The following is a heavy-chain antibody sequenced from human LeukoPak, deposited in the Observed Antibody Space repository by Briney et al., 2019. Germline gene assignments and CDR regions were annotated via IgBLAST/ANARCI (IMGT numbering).Heavy chain of an antibody. CDR1: GGSFSGYY. D-gene: IGHD3-22*01. J-gene: IGHJ3*02. CDR2: ITSDGSST. V-gene: IGHV3-74*01. CDR3: ARAVRTYDSSGDYLDAFDI. Sequence: ETLSLTCAVYGGSFSGYYWSWIRQPPGKGLEWVSRITSDGSSTSYADSVKGRFTISRDNTKNTLYLQMKSLRAEDTAVYYCARAVRTYDSSGDYLDAFDIWGQGTMVTVSS.